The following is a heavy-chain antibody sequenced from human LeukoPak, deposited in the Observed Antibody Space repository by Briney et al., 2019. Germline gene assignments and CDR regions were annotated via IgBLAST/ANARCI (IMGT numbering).Heavy chain of an antibody. CDR2: ISWDGGST. CDR1: GFTFDDYT. D-gene: IGHD6-19*01. Sequence: GGSLRLSCAASGFTFDDYTMHWVRQAPGKGLEWVSLISWDGGSTYYADSVKGRFTIFRDNSKNSLYLQMNSLRTEDTALYYCAKDGSGYDYYYYMDVWGKGTTVTVSS. V-gene: IGHV3-43*01. CDR3: AKDGSGYDYYYYMDV. J-gene: IGHJ6*03.